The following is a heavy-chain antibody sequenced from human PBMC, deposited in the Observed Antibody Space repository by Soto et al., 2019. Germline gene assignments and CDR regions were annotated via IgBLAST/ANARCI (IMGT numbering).Heavy chain of an antibody. V-gene: IGHV5-10-1*01. Sequence: PGESLKISCRGSGYYSSSYWIAWVRQMSGKGLEWMGRIDPSDSYTNYSPSFQGHVTISADKSISTAYLQWSSLKASDTAMYYCARHMGRGVPDYWGQGTLVTVSS. CDR2: IDPSDSYT. CDR1: GYYSSSYW. CDR3: ARHMGRGVPDY. D-gene: IGHD3-10*01. J-gene: IGHJ4*02.